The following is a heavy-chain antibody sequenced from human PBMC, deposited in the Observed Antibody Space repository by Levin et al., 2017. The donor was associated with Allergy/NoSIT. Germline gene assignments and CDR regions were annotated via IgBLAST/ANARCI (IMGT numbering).Heavy chain of an antibody. D-gene: IGHD6-13*01. J-gene: IGHJ4*02. CDR3: AGGAAAHLFDF. V-gene: IGHV3-7*04. CDR1: GFTFTTYW. Sequence: GGSLRLSCAASGFTFTTYWMSWVRQAPGKGLEWVANIKQYGSERYYVDSVKGRFTISRDDPTKSLYLQMNSLRAEDTAVYYCAGGAAAHLFDFWGRGTLVTVSS. CDR2: IKQYGSER.